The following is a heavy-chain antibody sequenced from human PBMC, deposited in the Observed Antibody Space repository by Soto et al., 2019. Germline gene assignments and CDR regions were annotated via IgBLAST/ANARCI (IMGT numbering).Heavy chain of an antibody. Sequence: SETLSLTCTVSGGSISSYYWSWIRQPPGKGLEWIGYIYYSGSTNYNPSLKSRVTISVDTSKNQFSLKLSSVTAADTAVYYCARSRNYGYATAYYYYYMVVWGKGTTVTVSS. CDR3: ARSRNYGYATAYYYYYMVV. CDR1: GGSISSYY. J-gene: IGHJ6*03. CDR2: IYYSGST. D-gene: IGHD5-18*01. V-gene: IGHV4-59*01.